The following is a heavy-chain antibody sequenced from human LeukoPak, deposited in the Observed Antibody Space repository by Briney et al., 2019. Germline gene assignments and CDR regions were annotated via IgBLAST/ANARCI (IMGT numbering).Heavy chain of an antibody. CDR3: ARVQYGEHNWYFDL. V-gene: IGHV4-30-2*01. D-gene: IGHD4-17*01. J-gene: IGHJ2*01. CDR1: GGSISSGGYS. CDR2: IYHSGST. Sequence: SQTLSLTCAVSGGSISSGGYSWSWIRQPPGKGLEWIGYIYHSGSTYYNPSLKSRVTISVDRSKNQFSLKLSSVTAADTAVYYCARVQYGEHNWYFDLWGRGTLVTVSS.